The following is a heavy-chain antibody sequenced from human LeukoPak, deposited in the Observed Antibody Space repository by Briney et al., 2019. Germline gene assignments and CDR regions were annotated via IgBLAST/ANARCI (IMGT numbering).Heavy chain of an antibody. CDR2: ISGTSTFI. J-gene: IGHJ5*02. Sequence: GGSPRLSCAASGFTFFTYSMNWFRQAPGKGLEWVSSISGTSTFIFYAESEKGRFTISRDNTNNSVYLQMNSLRAEDSAVYYCARGGASTFCCNAWFDPWGQGTLVTVSS. CDR1: GFTFFTYS. V-gene: IGHV3-21*01. CDR3: ARGGASTFCCNAWFDP. D-gene: IGHD2-2*01.